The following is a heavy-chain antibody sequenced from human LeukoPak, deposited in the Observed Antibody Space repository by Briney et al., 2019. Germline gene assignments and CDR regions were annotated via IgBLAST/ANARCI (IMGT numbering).Heavy chain of an antibody. V-gene: IGHV3-23*01. Sequence: PGGSLTLSFAASGFTFSSYAMSWVRQAPGKGLEWVSAISGSGGSTYYADSVKGRFTISRDNSKNTLYLQMNSQRAEDTAVYYCAKGPAPYYYDSSGYLGYFDYWGQGTLDTVSS. D-gene: IGHD3-22*01. CDR3: AKGPAPYYYDSSGYLGYFDY. CDR1: GFTFSSYA. CDR2: ISGSGGST. J-gene: IGHJ4*02.